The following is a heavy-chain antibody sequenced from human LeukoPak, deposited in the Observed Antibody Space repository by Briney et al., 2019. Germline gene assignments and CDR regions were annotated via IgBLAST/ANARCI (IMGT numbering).Heavy chain of an antibody. CDR3: AGELPPPGKYYYHMGV. V-gene: IGHV4-61*02. CDR2: IYTTGST. J-gene: IGHJ6*03. CDR1: GAPIGSGSYY. D-gene: IGHD1-14*01. Sequence: SETLSLTCTVSGAPIGSGSYYWSWIRQPAGKGLEWIGRIYTTGSTDYNPSLKSRFSMSIDTSKNQLSLRLSSVTAADTAVYYCAGELPPPGKYYYHMGVWGKGTTLTVSS.